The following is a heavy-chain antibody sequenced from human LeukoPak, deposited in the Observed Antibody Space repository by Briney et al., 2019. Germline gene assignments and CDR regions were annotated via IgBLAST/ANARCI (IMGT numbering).Heavy chain of an antibody. Sequence: ASVKVSCKASGYTFTGYYMHWVRQAPGQGLEWMGWINPNSGGTNYAQKFQGRVTMTRDTSISTAYMELSRLRSDDTAVYYCARGSLTSGWYLNDAFDIWGQGTMVTVSS. V-gene: IGHV1-2*02. D-gene: IGHD6-19*01. CDR1: GYTFTGYY. CDR3: ARGSLTSGWYLNDAFDI. CDR2: INPNSGGT. J-gene: IGHJ3*02.